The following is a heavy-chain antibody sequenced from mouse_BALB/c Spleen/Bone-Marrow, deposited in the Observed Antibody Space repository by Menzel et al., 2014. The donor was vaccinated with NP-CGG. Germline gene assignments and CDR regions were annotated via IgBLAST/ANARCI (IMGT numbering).Heavy chain of an antibody. V-gene: IGHV1-54*01. D-gene: IGHD1-1*01. J-gene: IGHJ2*01. CDR3: ARSTTVKDYFDY. Sequence: VKLQESGAELVRPGTSVEVSCKASGYAFTNYLIEWLKQRPGQGLEWIGVLNPGSGGSHYNEKFKGKATLTADKSSSTAYMQLSSLTSGDSAVYFCARSTTVKDYFDYWGQGTTLTVSS. CDR1: GYAFTNYL. CDR2: LNPGSGGS.